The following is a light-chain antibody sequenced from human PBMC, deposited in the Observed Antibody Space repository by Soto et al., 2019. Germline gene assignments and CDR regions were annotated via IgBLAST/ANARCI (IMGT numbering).Light chain of an antibody. V-gene: IGKV3-11*01. J-gene: IGKJ2*01. CDR1: QSVSSY. CDR2: DGY. Sequence: EIVLTQSPATLSLSPGERATLSCRASQSVSSYLAWYQQKPGQAPRLLIYDGYNRATGIPARFSGSGSGTDFTLTISSLEPEDFVVYYCQQCSNSPPLYTFGQGTKLEIK. CDR3: QQCSNSPPLYT.